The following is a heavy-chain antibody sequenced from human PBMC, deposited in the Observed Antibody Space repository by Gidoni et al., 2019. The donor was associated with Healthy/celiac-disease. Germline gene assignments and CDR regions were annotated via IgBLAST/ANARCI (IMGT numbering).Heavy chain of an antibody. CDR2: ISYDGSNK. J-gene: IGHJ4*02. D-gene: IGHD3-22*01. V-gene: IGHV3-30*01. CDR3: ARSPLVITPSSIDY. Sequence: QVQLVESGGGVVQPGRAMRLYCAATGCAFSSYAMHWVRQAPGKVLELVAVISYDGSNKYYADSVKVRFSISRDNSKSTLYLQMNSLLAEDTAVYYCARSPLVITPSSIDYWGQGTLVTFSS. CDR1: GCAFSSYA.